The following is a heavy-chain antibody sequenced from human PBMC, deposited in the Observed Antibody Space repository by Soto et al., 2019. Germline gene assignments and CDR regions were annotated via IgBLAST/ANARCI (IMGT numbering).Heavy chain of an antibody. D-gene: IGHD3-10*01. J-gene: IGHJ6*02. V-gene: IGHV5-51*01. CDR3: ATGVLALPYYYYGLDV. Sequence: YSLTSSCKGSGYSFTSYWIGWVRQMPGKGLEWMGIIYPGDSDTRYSPSFQGQVTISADKSISTAYLQWSSLKASDTAMYYCATGVLALPYYYYGLDVWYPGPTVSVAS. CDR2: IYPGDSDT. CDR1: GYSFTSYW.